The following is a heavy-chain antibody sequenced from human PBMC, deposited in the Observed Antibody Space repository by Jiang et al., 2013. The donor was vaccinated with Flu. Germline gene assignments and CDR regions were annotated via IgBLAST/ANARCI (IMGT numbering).Heavy chain of an antibody. V-gene: IGHV3-30*04. Sequence: EWVAVISYDGSNKYYADSVKGRFTISRDNSKNTLYLQMNSLRAEDTAVYYCARDLNIVATIRSYWGQGTLVTVSS. D-gene: IGHD5-12*01. J-gene: IGHJ4*02. CDR2: ISYDGSNK. CDR3: ARDLNIVATIRSY.